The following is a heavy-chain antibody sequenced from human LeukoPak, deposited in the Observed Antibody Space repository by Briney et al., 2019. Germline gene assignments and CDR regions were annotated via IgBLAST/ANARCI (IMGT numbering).Heavy chain of an antibody. CDR1: GFTFSSFP. D-gene: IGHD3-16*01. V-gene: IGHV3-30*04. Sequence: GESLRLSCAVSGFTFSSFPFHWVRQAPGKGLEWVAAISTDGSYKYHGDSVKGRFSISRDNPMNTLYLQMNGLRPDDTAVYYCPRSLIPGRWYFDLWGRGTLVTVSS. CDR3: PRSLIPGRWYFDL. CDR2: ISTDGSYK. J-gene: IGHJ2*01.